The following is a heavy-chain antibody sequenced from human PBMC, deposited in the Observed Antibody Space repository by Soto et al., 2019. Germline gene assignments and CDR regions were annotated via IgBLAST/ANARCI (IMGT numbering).Heavy chain of an antibody. CDR1: SGSISSSNW. CDR3: ARVHYYGSGSYLYYFDY. D-gene: IGHD3-10*01. Sequence: SETLSLTCAVSSGSISSSNWWSWVRQPPGKGLEWIGEIYHSGSTNYNPSLKSRVTISVDKSKNQFSLKLSSVTAADTAVYYCARVHYYGSGSYLYYFDYWGQGTLVTVSS. J-gene: IGHJ4*02. V-gene: IGHV4-4*02. CDR2: IYHSGST.